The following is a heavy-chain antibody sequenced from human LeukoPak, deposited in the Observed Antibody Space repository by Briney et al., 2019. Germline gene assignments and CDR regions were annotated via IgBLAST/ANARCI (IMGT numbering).Heavy chain of an antibody. J-gene: IGHJ4*02. CDR2: INHSGGT. CDR1: GGSFSDYY. CDR3: ARLAVDDDFDY. V-gene: IGHV4-34*01. D-gene: IGHD4-23*01. Sequence: PSETLSLTCAVYGGSFSDYYWSWIRQPPGKGLEWIGEINHSGGTNYNPSLESRVTISVDTSKNQFSLKLSSVTAADTAVYYCARLAVDDDFDYWGQGTLVTVSS.